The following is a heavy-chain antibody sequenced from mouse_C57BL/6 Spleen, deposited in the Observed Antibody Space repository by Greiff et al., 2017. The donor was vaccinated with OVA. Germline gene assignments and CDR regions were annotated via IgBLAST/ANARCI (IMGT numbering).Heavy chain of an antibody. Sequence: VQLQQSGPELVKPGASVKMSCKASGYTFTDYNMHWVKQSHGKSLEWIGYINPNNGGTSYNQKFKGKATLTADKSSSTAYMELRSLTSEESAVYYCARYCAGSSNWSFDVWGTGTTVTVSS. D-gene: IGHD1-1*01. CDR2: INPNNGGT. V-gene: IGHV1-22*01. CDR1: GYTFTDYN. CDR3: ARYCAGSSNWSFDV. J-gene: IGHJ1*03.